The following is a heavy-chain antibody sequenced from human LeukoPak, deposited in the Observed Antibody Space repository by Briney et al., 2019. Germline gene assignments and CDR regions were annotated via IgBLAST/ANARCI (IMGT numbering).Heavy chain of an antibody. V-gene: IGHV4-31*03. J-gene: IGHJ5*02. CDR2: IYYTGGT. CDR1: TAAITSGGYY. Sequence: SETLSLTCTVSTAAITSGGYYWNWIRPHPGKGLEWIGYIYYTGGTYYNPSLKSRLTMSIDTSKKQFSLNLSSVTDADTAIYYCARAPYGGNSYGWFDPWGQGTLVTVSS. D-gene: IGHD4-23*01. CDR3: ARAPYGGNSYGWFDP.